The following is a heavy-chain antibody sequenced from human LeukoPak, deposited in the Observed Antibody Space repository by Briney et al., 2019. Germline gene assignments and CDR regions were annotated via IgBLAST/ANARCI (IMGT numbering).Heavy chain of an antibody. Sequence: GGSLRLSCAASGFTFSTYWMNWVRQAPGKGLEWVAIIKQDGSEKYYVDSVKGRFTISRDNAKNSLYLQMGSLRAEDMAVYYCANDAFDIWGQGTMVTVSS. V-gene: IGHV3-7*01. CDR1: GFTFSTYW. CDR2: IKQDGSEK. CDR3: ANDAFDI. J-gene: IGHJ3*02.